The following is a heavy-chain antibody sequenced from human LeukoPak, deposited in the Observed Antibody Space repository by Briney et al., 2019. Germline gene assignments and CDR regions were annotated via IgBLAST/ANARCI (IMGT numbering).Heavy chain of an antibody. Sequence: GASVKVSCKVSGYTFTELSMHWVRQAPGKGLEWMGGFDPEDGETIYAQKFQGRVAMTEDTSTDTAYMELSSLTSEDTAVYYCATALVPAAIDAFDIWGQGTMVTVSS. CDR2: FDPEDGET. J-gene: IGHJ3*02. V-gene: IGHV1-24*01. D-gene: IGHD2-2*02. CDR1: GYTFTELS. CDR3: ATALVPAAIDAFDI.